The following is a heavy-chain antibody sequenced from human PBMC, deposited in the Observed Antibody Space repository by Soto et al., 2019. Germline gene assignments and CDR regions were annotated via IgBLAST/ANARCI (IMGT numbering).Heavy chain of an antibody. Sequence: ASVKVSCKASGYTFTSYDINWVRQATGQGLEWMGWMNPNRGNTGYAQKFQGRVTMTRNTSISTAYMELSSLRSEDTAVYYCAREVVVVVAATTYYYMDVRGKGTTVTVS. J-gene: IGHJ6*03. CDR2: MNPNRGNT. D-gene: IGHD2-15*01. CDR3: AREVVVVVAATTYYYMDV. CDR1: GYTFTSYD. V-gene: IGHV1-8*01.